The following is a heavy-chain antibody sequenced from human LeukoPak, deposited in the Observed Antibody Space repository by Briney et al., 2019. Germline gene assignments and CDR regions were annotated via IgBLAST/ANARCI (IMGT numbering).Heavy chain of an antibody. CDR1: GYTFIDCY. CDR3: ASEYYYDRSGANAFDI. CDR2: INPKSGDT. V-gene: IGHV1-2*02. Sequence: ASVKVSCKASGYTFIDCYIHWVRQAPGQGLEWMGWINPKSGDTKYAPKFQGRVTMTRDTSISTAYMDVSSLRYDDTAVYYCASEYYYDRSGANAFDIWAKGQWSPS. D-gene: IGHD3-22*01. J-gene: IGHJ3*02.